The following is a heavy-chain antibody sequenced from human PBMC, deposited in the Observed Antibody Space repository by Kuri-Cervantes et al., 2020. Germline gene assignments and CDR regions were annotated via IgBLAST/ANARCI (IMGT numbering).Heavy chain of an antibody. Sequence: ASVKVSCKASGYTFTSYFLHWVRQATGQGLEWMGWINPNSGGTNYAQKFQGWVTMTRDTSTSTVYMELSSLRSEDTAVYYCARGRRMAVAGTWFDYWGQGTLVTVSS. D-gene: IGHD6-19*01. CDR3: ARGRRMAVAGTWFDY. V-gene: IGHV1-2*04. J-gene: IGHJ4*02. CDR1: GYTFTSYF. CDR2: INPNSGGT.